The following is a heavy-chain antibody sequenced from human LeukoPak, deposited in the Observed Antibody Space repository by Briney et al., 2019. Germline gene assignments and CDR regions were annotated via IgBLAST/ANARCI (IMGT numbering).Heavy chain of an antibody. CDR2: IYYSGST. J-gene: IGHJ6*03. V-gene: IGHV4-39*07. D-gene: IGHD4-17*01. CDR3: ARKATVTTSKYYYYYMDV. Sequence: SETLSLTCTVSGSSVSSDTHYWGWIRQPPGKGLEWIVSIYYSGSTYYNPYLKSRVTISVDTSKNQFSLKLSSVTAADTAVYYCARKATVTTSKYYYYYMDVWGKGTTVTVSS. CDR1: GSSVSSDTHY.